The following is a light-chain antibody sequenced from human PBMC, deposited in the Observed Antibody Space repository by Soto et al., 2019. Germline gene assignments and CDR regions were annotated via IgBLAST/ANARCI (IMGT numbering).Light chain of an antibody. J-gene: IGLJ3*02. Sequence: QSVLTQPASVSGSPGQSITISCSGTYNLVSWYQQHPGKAPKLMIFEVNKRPSGVSYRFSGSKSGNTASLTISALQAEDEADYYCAAWDDSLSIWVFGGGTKLTVL. CDR3: AAWDDSLSIWV. V-gene: IGLV2-23*02. CDR2: EVN. CDR1: YNL.